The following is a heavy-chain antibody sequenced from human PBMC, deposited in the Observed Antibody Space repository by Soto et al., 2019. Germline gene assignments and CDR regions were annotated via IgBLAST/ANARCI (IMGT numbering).Heavy chain of an antibody. J-gene: IGHJ4*02. CDR2: TSYDGKNK. V-gene: IGHV3-30*04. D-gene: IGHD6-13*01. Sequence: QVHLVESGGGVVQPGGSLRLSCAASGFTFSNFAMHWVRQAPGKGLELLAVTSYDGKNKDYADSVTGRVTISRDNSKNTLFLQMNSLRPEDTAVYYCARERAIAATGTFYYWGPGTLVTGSS. CDR1: GFTFSNFA. CDR3: ARERAIAATGTFYY.